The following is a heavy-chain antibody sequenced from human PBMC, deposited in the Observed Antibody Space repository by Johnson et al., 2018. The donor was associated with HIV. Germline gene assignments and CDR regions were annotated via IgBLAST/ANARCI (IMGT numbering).Heavy chain of an antibody. D-gene: IGHD3-10*01. CDR1: GFTFSSYA. J-gene: IGHJ3*02. V-gene: IGHV3-23*04. CDR3: ARMVRYYYGSGSYYNVPWKDAFDI. Sequence: VQLVESGGGLVQPGGSLRLSCAASGFTFSSYAMSWVRQVPGKGLEWVSAISGSGGSTYYADSVKGRFTISRDNAKNSLYRQMNSLRAEDTALYYCARMVRYYYGSGSYYNVPWKDAFDIWGQGTMVTVSS. CDR2: ISGSGGST.